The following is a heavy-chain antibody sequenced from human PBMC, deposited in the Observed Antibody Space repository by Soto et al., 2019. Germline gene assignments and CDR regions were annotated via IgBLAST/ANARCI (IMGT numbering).Heavy chain of an antibody. V-gene: IGHV2-5*02. J-gene: IGHJ4*02. Sequence: QITLKESGPTLVKPTQTLTLTCTFSGFSLSTSGVGVGWIRQPPGKALEWLALIYWDDDKRYSPSLRSRPTTXKDTSKHQVVLTMTNMDPVDTATYFFAHHPYYGSWPYSFDYWGQGTLVTVSS. CDR1: GFSLSTSGVG. CDR3: AHHPYYGSWPYSFDY. D-gene: IGHD3-10*01. CDR2: IYWDDDK.